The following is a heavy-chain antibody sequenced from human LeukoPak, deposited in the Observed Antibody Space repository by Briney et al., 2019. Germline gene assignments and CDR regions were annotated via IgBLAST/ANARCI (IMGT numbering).Heavy chain of an antibody. CDR2: IYTSGST. CDR3: ARDRYYYDSSGKIFFDY. Sequence: SETLSLTCTVSGGSISSYYWSWIRQPAGKGLEWIGRIYTSGSTNYNPSLKSRVTMSVDTSKNQFSLKLSSVTAADTAVYYCARDRYYYDSSGKIFFDYWGQGTLVTVSS. V-gene: IGHV4-4*07. D-gene: IGHD3-22*01. J-gene: IGHJ4*02. CDR1: GGSISSYY.